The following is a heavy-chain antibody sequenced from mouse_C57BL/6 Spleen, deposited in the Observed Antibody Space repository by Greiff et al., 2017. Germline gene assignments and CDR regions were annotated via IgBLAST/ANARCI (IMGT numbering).Heavy chain of an antibody. CDR3: TRQGYGSSYWYCDV. D-gene: IGHD1-1*01. CDR1: GYTFTDYE. V-gene: IGHV1-15*01. J-gene: IGHJ1*03. Sequence: QVQLQQSGAELVRPGASVTLSCKASGYTFTDYEMHWVKQTPVHGLEWIGAIDPETGGTAYTQKFKGKAILTADKSSSTAYMELRSLTSEDSAVYYCTRQGYGSSYWYCDVWGTGTTVTVSS. CDR2: IDPETGGT.